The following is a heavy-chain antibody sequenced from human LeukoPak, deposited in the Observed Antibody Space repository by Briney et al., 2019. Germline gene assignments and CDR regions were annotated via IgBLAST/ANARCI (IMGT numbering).Heavy chain of an antibody. J-gene: IGHJ6*03. CDR3: AKDGGYHNMDV. D-gene: IGHD6-13*01. V-gene: IGHV3-9*01. CDR2: ISWNSGSI. CDR1: GFTFDDYA. Sequence: PGRSLRLSCAASGFTFDDYAMHWVRHAPGKGLEWVSGISWNSGSIGYADSVKGRFTISRDNAKNSLYLQMNSLRAEDTALYYCAKDGGYHNMDVWGKGTTVTVSS.